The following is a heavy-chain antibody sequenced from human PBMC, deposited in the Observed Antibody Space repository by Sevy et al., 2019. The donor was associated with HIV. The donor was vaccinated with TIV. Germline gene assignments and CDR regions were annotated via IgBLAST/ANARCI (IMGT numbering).Heavy chain of an antibody. CDR3: ARDGILRRQDWYFDL. Sequence: SETLSLTCTVSGGSISSYYWSWIRQPPGKGLEWIGYIYYSGSTNYNPSLKRRVTISVDTSKNQFSLKLSSVTAADTAVDYCARDGILRRQDWYFDLWGRGTLVTVSS. CDR1: GGSISSYY. D-gene: IGHD3-3*01. V-gene: IGHV4-59*01. J-gene: IGHJ2*01. CDR2: IYYSGST.